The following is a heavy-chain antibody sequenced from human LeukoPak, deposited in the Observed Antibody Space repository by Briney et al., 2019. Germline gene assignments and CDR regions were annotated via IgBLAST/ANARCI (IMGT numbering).Heavy chain of an antibody. V-gene: IGHV4-39*01. CDR3: ARHSSSSDAFDI. J-gene: IGHJ3*02. D-gene: IGHD6-13*01. Sequence: PSETLSLTCTVSGGSISSSSYYWGWIRQPPGKGLEWIGSIYYSGSAHYNPSLKSRVTISVDTSKNQFSLKLSSVTAADTAVYYCARHSSSSDAFDIWGQGTMVTVSS. CDR1: GGSISSSSYY. CDR2: IYYSGSA.